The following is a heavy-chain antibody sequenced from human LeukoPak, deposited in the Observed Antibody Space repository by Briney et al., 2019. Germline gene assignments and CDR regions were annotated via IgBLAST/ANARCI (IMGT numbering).Heavy chain of an antibody. V-gene: IGHV3-33*01. J-gene: IGHJ4*02. CDR3: AGDSGNSQGGFDY. D-gene: IGHD3-16*01. Sequence: SGGSLRLSCAASGFTFSSYGMHWVRQAPGRGLEWVAVIRYDGSNKYYADSVKGRFTISRDNSKNTLFLQMNSLRAEDTAVYYCAGDSGNSQGGFDYWGQGSLVTVSS. CDR1: GFTFSSYG. CDR2: IRYDGSNK.